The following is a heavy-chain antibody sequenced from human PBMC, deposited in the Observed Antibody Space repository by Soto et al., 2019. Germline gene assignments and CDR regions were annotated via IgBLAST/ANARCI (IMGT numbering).Heavy chain of an antibody. CDR2: INPSGGST. D-gene: IGHD3-10*01. Sequence: ASVKVSCKASGYTFTSYYMHWVRQAPGQGLEWMGIINPSGGSTSYAQKFQGRVTMTRDTSTSTVYMELSSLRSEDTAVYYCARETYYYGSGSYSRSNYYYYGMDVWGQRTTVTVSS. CDR3: ARETYYYGSGSYSRSNYYYYGMDV. V-gene: IGHV1-46*03. J-gene: IGHJ6*02. CDR1: GYTFTSYY.